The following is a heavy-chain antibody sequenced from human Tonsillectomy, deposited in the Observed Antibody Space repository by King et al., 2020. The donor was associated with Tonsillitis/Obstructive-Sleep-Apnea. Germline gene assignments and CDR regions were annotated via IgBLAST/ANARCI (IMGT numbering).Heavy chain of an antibody. CDR2: INPSGGST. Sequence: AQLVQSGAEVKKPGASVKVSCKASGYTFTSYYIHWVRQAPGQGLEWMGIINPSGGSTSYAQKFQGRVTMTRDTSTSTVYMELRSLRSEETAVYYCARDGSVATRPLDYWGQGTLVTVSS. CDR3: ARDGSVATRPLDY. CDR1: GYTFTSYY. V-gene: IGHV1-46*01. D-gene: IGHD6-6*01. J-gene: IGHJ4*02.